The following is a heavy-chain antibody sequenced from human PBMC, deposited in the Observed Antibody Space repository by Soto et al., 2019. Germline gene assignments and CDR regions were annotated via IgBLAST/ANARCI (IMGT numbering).Heavy chain of an antibody. CDR3: AKDRNYYDSSGYDY. V-gene: IGHV3-23*01. D-gene: IGHD3-22*01. CDR2: IIGSGGST. J-gene: IGHJ4*02. Sequence: PGGSLRLSCAASGFTFNSYAMSWVRPAPGKGLEWVSTIIGSGGSTYYADSVKGRFSVSRDNSKNTLYLQMNSLRAEETAVYYCAKDRNYYDSSGYDYWGQGTLVTVSS. CDR1: GFTFNSYA.